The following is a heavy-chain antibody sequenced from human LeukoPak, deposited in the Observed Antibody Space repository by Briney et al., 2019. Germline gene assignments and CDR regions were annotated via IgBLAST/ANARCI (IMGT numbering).Heavy chain of an antibody. J-gene: IGHJ4*02. CDR3: ARDLVAAASRGGYYFEY. CDR1: VFMFTDYY. V-gene: IGHV3-11*05. D-gene: IGHD6-25*01. Sequence: GPLTSPSASFVFMFTDYYMSGSRQTPGKGLEWLSYISPSSAYTNFADSVKGRFTISRDNAKNSLYLQMNSLRVEDTAVYYCARDLVAAASRGGYYFEYWGQGTLVTVSS. CDR2: ISPSSAYT.